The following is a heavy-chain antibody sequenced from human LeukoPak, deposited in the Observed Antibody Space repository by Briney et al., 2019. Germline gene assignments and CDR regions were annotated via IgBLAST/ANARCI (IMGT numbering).Heavy chain of an antibody. V-gene: IGHV1-2*02. CDR2: INPNSGNI. J-gene: IGHJ5*02. Sequence: GASVKVSCKASGYTFTGYYMHWVRQAPGQGLEWMGWINPNSGNINYAQKFEGRVTMTRDTSISTAYMELSRLRFDDTAVYYWARIAAALNWFDPWGQGTLVTVSS. CDR1: GYTFTGYY. D-gene: IGHD6-13*01. CDR3: ARIAAALNWFDP.